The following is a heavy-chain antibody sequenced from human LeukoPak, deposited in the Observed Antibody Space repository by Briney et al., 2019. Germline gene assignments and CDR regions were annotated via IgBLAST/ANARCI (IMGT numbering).Heavy chain of an antibody. J-gene: IGHJ2*01. CDR1: GGSFSGYY. CDR3: ARGSGWLPRYFDL. V-gene: IGHV4-34*01. CDR2: INHSGST. Sequence: SETLSLTCAVYGGSFSGYYWSWIRQPPGKGLEWIGEINHSGSTNYNPSLKSRVTISVDTSKNQSSLKLSSVTAADTAVYYCARGSGWLPRYFDLWGRGTLVTVSS. D-gene: IGHD5-24*01.